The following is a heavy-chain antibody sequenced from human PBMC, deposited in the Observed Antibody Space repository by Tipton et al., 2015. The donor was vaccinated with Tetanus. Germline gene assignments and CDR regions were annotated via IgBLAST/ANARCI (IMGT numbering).Heavy chain of an antibody. V-gene: IGHV1-58*01. CDR3: AAVPRVGFHSDFFRYGMDV. D-gene: IGHD3-10*01. CDR1: GFTFTNSA. J-gene: IGHJ6*02. Sequence: QLVQSGPEVKKPGTSVKVSCKTSGFTFTNSALQWVRQARGQRLEWIGWIVVGTVNTHYAQKLQERVSFSIDTSTSTAYMELSSLTSEDTAVYYCAAVPRVGFHSDFFRYGMDVWGQGTTVTVSS. CDR2: IVVGTVNT.